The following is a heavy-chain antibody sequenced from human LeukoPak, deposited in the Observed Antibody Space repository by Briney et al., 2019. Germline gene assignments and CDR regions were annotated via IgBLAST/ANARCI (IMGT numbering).Heavy chain of an antibody. CDR3: ARDSSLGAFDI. J-gene: IGHJ3*02. CDR1: GGSISSYY. D-gene: IGHD6-6*01. CDR2: IYYSGST. V-gene: IGHV4-59*01. Sequence: SETLSLTCTVSGGSISSYYWSWIRQPPGKGLEWIGYIYYSGSTNYNPSLKSRVTISVDTSKNQFSLKLSSVTAADTAVYYCARDSSLGAFDIWGQGTMVTVSS.